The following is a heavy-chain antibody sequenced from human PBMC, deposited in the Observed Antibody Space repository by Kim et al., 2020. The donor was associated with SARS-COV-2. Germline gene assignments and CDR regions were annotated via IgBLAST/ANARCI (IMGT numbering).Heavy chain of an antibody. Sequence: YYADSVKGRFTISRDNAKNSLYLQMNSLRAEDTAVYYCARDPPYYYYMDVWGKGTTVTVSS. V-gene: IGHV3-21*01. CDR3: ARDPPYYYYMDV. J-gene: IGHJ6*03.